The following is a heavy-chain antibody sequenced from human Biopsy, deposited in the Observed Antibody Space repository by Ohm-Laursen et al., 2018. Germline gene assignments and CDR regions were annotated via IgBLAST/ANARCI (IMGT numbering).Heavy chain of an antibody. CDR1: GGSISSRNHY. V-gene: IGHV4-39*01. Sequence: SDTLSLTCGVSGGSISSRNHYWGWLRQPPGKGLEWIGHVYYSGSTFYNSSLESRVTVSVDTSKNQFHLRLTSMSASDTAVYYCARHSLDDFWSGAHYYFDYWGLGTLVTVSS. CDR2: VYYSGST. CDR3: ARHSLDDFWSGAHYYFDY. J-gene: IGHJ4*02. D-gene: IGHD3-3*01.